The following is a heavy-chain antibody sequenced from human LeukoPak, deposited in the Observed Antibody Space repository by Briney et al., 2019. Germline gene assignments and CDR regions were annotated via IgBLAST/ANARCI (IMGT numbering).Heavy chain of an antibody. CDR2: INHSGST. D-gene: IGHD3-22*01. CDR1: GGSFSGYY. Sequence: SETLSLTCAVYGGSFSGYYWSWIRQPPGNGLEWIGEINHSGSTNYNPSLKSRVTISVDTSKNQFSLKLSSVTAADTAVYYCARFNRVITTQYFDYWGQGTLVTVSS. CDR3: ARFNRVITTQYFDY. J-gene: IGHJ4*02. V-gene: IGHV4-34*01.